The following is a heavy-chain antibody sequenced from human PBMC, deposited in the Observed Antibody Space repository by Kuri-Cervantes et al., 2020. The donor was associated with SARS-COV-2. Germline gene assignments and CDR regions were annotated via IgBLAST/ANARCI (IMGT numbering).Heavy chain of an antibody. CDR3: ARVGCTGGVCLHYYYYYMDV. V-gene: IGHV1-2*02. D-gene: IGHD2-8*02. CDR2: INPNSGGT. J-gene: IGHJ6*03. CDR1: GYTFTSYY. Sequence: ASVKVSCKASGYTFTSYYMHWVRQAPGQGLEWMGIINPNSGGTNYAQKFQGRVTMTRDTSISTAYMELSRLRSDDTAVYYCARVGCTGGVCLHYYYYYMDVLGKGTTVTVSS.